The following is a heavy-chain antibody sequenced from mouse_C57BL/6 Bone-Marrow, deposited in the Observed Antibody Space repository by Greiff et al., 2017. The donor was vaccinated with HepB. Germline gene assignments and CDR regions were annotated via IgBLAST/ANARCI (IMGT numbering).Heavy chain of an antibody. CDR2: IWRGGST. J-gene: IGHJ3*01. Sequence: VQLQQSGPGLVQPSQSLSITCTVSGFSFTSYGVHWVRQSPGKGLEWLGVIWRGGSTDYNAAFMSRLSITKDNSKSQVFFKMNSLQADDTAIYYCAKPIHYYGSSPFAYWGQGTLVTVSA. D-gene: IGHD1-1*01. CDR3: AKPIHYYGSSPFAY. CDR1: GFSFTSYG. V-gene: IGHV2-5*01.